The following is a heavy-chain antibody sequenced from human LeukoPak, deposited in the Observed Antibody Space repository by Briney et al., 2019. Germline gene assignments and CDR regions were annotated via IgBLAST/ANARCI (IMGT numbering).Heavy chain of an antibody. J-gene: IGHJ4*02. CDR1: GYTFTGYY. D-gene: IGHD6-13*01. Sequence: ASVKVCCKAAGYTFTGYYMHWGRQAPGQGLEWMGWIDPNSGGTNYAQKFQGRVTMTRDTSISTAYMELRRLRSDDTAVYYCARKPVSSSSWGTIGYWGQGTLVTVSS. V-gene: IGHV1-2*02. CDR3: ARKPVSSSSWGTIGY. CDR2: IDPNSGGT.